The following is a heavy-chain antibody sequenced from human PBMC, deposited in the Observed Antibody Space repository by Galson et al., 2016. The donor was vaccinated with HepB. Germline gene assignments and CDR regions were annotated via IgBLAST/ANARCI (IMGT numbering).Heavy chain of an antibody. Sequence: SVQVSCKASGYTLTSYGISWVRQAPAQGLEWMGWISAYNGNTNYAQTVQGRVTMTTDTSTSTAYMELRSLRSYDTAVYYCTMTYTNFGPSDAFDVWGQGTMVTVSS. V-gene: IGHV1-18*01. D-gene: IGHD3-3*01. CDR1: GYTLTSYG. CDR2: ISAYNGNT. CDR3: TMTYTNFGPSDAFDV. J-gene: IGHJ3*01.